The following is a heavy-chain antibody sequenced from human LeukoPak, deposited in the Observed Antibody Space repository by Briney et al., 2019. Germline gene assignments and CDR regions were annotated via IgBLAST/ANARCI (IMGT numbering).Heavy chain of an antibody. CDR3: AKDGREYSFDY. Sequence: SETLSLTCTVSGGSISTHYWSWIRQPPGKGLEWIGYVLDSERTKDNPSLKSRATLSADTSKNQFSLRLSSVTAADTAVYYCAKDGREYSFDYWGQGILVTVYS. J-gene: IGHJ4*02. CDR2: VLDSERT. CDR1: GGSISTHY. V-gene: IGHV4-59*11.